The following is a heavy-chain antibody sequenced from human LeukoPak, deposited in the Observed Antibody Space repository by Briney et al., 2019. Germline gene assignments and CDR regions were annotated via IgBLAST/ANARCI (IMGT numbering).Heavy chain of an antibody. J-gene: IGHJ6*02. CDR2: IRSKAKDYAA. Sequence: PGGSLRLSCAASGFTFSDSAMHWVRQAPGKGLEWVGRIRSKAKDYAAAYAASVKGRFTVSRDDSKNRAYLHMNSLKTDDTAVYYCTRPWGCRLGDYYYYGMDVWGQGTTVTVSS. CDR1: GFTFSDSA. CDR3: TRPWGCRLGDYYYYGMDV. D-gene: IGHD1-26*01. V-gene: IGHV3-73*01.